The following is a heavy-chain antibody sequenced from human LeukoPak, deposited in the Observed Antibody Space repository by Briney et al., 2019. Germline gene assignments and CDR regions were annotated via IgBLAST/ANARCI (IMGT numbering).Heavy chain of an antibody. Sequence: PSQTLSLTCTVSGGSISSGSYYWSWIRQPAGKGLEWIGYIYYSGSTNYNPSLKSRVTISVDTSKNQFSLKLSSVTAADTAVYYCARERLVDYGDSGYYFDYWGQGTLVTVSS. CDR3: ARERLVDYGDSGYYFDY. CDR2: IYYSGST. J-gene: IGHJ4*02. D-gene: IGHD4-17*01. V-gene: IGHV4-61*10. CDR1: GGSISSGSYY.